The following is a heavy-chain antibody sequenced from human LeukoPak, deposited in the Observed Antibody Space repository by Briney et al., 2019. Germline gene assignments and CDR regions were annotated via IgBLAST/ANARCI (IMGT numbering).Heavy chain of an antibody. Sequence: SETLSLTCTVSGGSISSYYWSWIRQPPGKGLEWIGYIYYSGSTNYNPSLKSRVTISVDTSKNQFSLKLSSVTAADTAVYYCAREVVVVPAASGFDPWGQGTLVTVSS. J-gene: IGHJ5*02. CDR1: GGSISSYY. V-gene: IGHV4-59*01. D-gene: IGHD2-2*01. CDR2: IYYSGST. CDR3: AREVVVVPAASGFDP.